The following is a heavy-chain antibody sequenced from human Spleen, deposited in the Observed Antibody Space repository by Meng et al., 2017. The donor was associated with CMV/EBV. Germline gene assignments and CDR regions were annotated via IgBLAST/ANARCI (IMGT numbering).Heavy chain of an antibody. D-gene: IGHD4-17*01. J-gene: IGHJ5*02. CDR1: GGSISSYY. CDR3: ARDRYLYGDYGWFDP. Sequence: SETLSLTCTVSGGSISSYYWSWIRQPPGKGLEWIGYIYYSGSTRYNPSLKSRVTISVDTSKNQFSLKLSSVTAADTAVYYCARDRYLYGDYGWFDPWGHGTLVTVSS. CDR2: IYYSGST. V-gene: IGHV4-59*01.